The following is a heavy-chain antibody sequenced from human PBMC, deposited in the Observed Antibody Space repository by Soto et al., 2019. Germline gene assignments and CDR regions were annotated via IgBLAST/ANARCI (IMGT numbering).Heavy chain of an antibody. CDR3: VRAPFDY. V-gene: IGHV3-74*01. Sequence: GGSLRLSCAASGFTFDDYGMNWVRQAPGKGLVWVAHINTDGSSIAYADSVKGRFTISRDNAKNTLYLQMNSLSAEDTAVYSCVRAPFDYWGQGTLVTVSS. CDR2: INTDGSSI. CDR1: GFTFDDYG. J-gene: IGHJ4*02.